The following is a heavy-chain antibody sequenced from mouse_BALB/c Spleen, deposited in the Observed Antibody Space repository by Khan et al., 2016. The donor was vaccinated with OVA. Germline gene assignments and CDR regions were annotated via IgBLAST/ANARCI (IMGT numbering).Heavy chain of an antibody. D-gene: IGHD4-1*01. CDR1: GYTFTSYW. J-gene: IGHJ4*01. V-gene: IGHV1-9*01. CDR2: ILPGNTGI. CDR3: ARGGALGRALDF. Sequence: QVQLQQSGAEVMEPGASVKISCKATGYTFTSYWIEWVKQRPGHGLEWVGAILPGNTGIKYNEKFKGKATFTAETSSNTAYVQVSSLTSEDSAVYYCARGGALGRALDFWGQGTSVTVSS.